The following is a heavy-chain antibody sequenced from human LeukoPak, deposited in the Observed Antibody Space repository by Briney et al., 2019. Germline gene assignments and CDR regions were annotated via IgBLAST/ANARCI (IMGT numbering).Heavy chain of an antibody. V-gene: IGHV1-46*01. D-gene: IGHD2-21*02. Sequence: ASVKVSCKASGYTFTTYYMHWVRQAPGQGLEWMGIINPSGGSTSYAQKFQGRVTMTRDTSTSTVYMELSSLRSEDTAVYYCARVMGEYCGGDCSRDYWGQGTLVTVSS. J-gene: IGHJ4*02. CDR2: INPSGGST. CDR1: GYTFTTYY. CDR3: ARVMGEYCGGDCSRDY.